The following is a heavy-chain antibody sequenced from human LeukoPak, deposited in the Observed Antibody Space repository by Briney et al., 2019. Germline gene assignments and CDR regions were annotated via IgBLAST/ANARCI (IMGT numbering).Heavy chain of an antibody. V-gene: IGHV3-7*01. CDR1: GFTFSSYG. CDR2: INPDGTKT. CDR3: ANSPMILDGHY. Sequence: GRSLRLSCAASGFTFSSYGMHWVRQAPGKGLEWVANINPDGTKTSYADFVEGRFSISRDNAKNLLYLQMRSLRAGDTAVYYCANSPMILDGHYWGHGTLVTVSS. J-gene: IGHJ4*01. D-gene: IGHD3-22*01.